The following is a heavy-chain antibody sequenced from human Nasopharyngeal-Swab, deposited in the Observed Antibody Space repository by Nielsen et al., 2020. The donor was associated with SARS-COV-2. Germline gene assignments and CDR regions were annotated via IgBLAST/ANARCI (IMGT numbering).Heavy chain of an antibody. D-gene: IGHD1-7*01. CDR1: GLNFKVSA. V-gene: IGHV1-58*01. CDR3: AAWVTGELPFDY. J-gene: IGHJ4*02. CDR2: IVVGSGNT. Sequence: SVKVSCKASGLNFKVSAVQWVRQARGQRLEWIGWIVVGSGNTNYEQKFQERATITRDMSTSTAYMELSSLRSEDTGVYYCAAWVTGELPFDYWGQGTLVTVSS.